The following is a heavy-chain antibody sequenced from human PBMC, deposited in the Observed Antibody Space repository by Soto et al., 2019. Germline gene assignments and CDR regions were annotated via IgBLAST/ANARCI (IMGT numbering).Heavy chain of an antibody. J-gene: IGHJ6*02. CDR1: GGSISSYY. CDR2: MYNTGST. D-gene: IGHD2-21*02. V-gene: IGHV4-59*01. Sequence: SETLSLTCTVSGGSISSYYWIWIRQPPGKGLEWIGYMYNTGSTIYIPSLKSRVTISVDTSKNQFSLKLNSVTAADTAVYYCARDLWGYCGADCYPLDVWGQGTTVTVSS. CDR3: ARDLWGYCGADCYPLDV.